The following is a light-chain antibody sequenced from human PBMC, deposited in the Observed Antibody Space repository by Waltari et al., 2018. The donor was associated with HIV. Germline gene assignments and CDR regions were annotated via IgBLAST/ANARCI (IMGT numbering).Light chain of an antibody. V-gene: IGLV2-14*01. CDR2: DVS. CDR1: SSDVGGYNH. Sequence: QSALTQPASVSGSPGQSITISCTGTSSDVGGYNHVSWYQQHPGKAPKLMIYDVSNRPSVFSNLFSGSKSGNTASLTISGLQAEDEADYYCSSYTSSSTWVFGGGTKLTVL. J-gene: IGLJ3*02. CDR3: SSYTSSSTWV.